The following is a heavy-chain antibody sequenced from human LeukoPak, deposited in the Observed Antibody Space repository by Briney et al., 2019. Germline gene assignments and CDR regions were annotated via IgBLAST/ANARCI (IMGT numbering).Heavy chain of an antibody. J-gene: IGHJ4*02. CDR3: ATSGGDYGFDY. CDR2: IYYSGST. V-gene: IGHV4-59*08. Sequence: SETLSLTCTVSGGSISSYYWSWIRQPPGKGLEWIGYIYYSGSTNYNPSLKSRVTISVDTSKNQFSLKLSSVTAADTAVYYCATSGGDYGFDYWGQGTLVTVSS. D-gene: IGHD4-17*01. CDR1: GGSISSYY.